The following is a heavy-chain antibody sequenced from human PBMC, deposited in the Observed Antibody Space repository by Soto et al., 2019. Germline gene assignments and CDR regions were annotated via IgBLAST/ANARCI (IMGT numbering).Heavy chain of an antibody. CDR3: TTGYSSGWYNY. D-gene: IGHD6-19*01. CDR2: IKSKTDGGTT. J-gene: IGHJ4*02. CDR1: GFTFSNAW. V-gene: IGHV3-15*01. Sequence: GGSLRLSCAASGFTFSNAWMSWVRQAPGKGLEWVGRIKSKTDGGTTDYAAPVKGRFTISRDDSKNTLYLQMNSLKTKDTALYYCTTGYSSGWYNYWGQGTLVTVSS.